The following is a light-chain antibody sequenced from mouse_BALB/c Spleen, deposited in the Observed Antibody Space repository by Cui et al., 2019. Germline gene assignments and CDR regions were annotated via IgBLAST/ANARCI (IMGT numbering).Light chain of an antibody. CDR1: SSVES. CDR2: ATS. J-gene: IGKJ5*01. CDR3: QQWSSNPPT. V-gene: IGKV4-72*01. Sequence: QIVLSQSLVILYVSPWQKVTITCSASSSVESIHWYQQKPGSSPKPWIYATSNLASGVPARFSGSGSGTSYSLTISRVEAEEAATYYCQQWSSNPPTFGAGTKLGLK.